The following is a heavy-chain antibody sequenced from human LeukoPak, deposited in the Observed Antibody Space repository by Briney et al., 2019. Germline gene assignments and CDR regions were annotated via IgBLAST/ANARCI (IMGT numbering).Heavy chain of an antibody. CDR3: ARSITMVRGVIRWFDP. V-gene: IGHV5-51*01. CDR2: IYPGDSDT. D-gene: IGHD3-10*01. CDR1: GYSFTSYW. J-gene: IGHJ5*02. Sequence: GESLKISCKGSGYSFTSYWIGWVRQRPGKGLEWMGIIYPGDSDTRYSPSFQGQVTISADKSISTAYLQWSSLKASDTAMYYCARSITMVRGVIRWFDPWGQGTLVTVSS.